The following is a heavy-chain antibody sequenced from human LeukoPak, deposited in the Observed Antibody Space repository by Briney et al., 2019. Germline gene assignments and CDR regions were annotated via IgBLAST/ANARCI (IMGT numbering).Heavy chain of an antibody. D-gene: IGHD4-23*01. CDR3: ATRPTPPYYYYYMDV. J-gene: IGHJ6*03. CDR1: GGSFSGYY. Sequence: SETLSLTCAVYGGSFSGYYWNWIRQSPGKGLEWIGEINHSGSINYNPSLKSRVTISIDTSKNQFSLKLSSVTSADTAVYFCATRPTPPYYYYYMDVWGKGTTVTVSS. V-gene: IGHV4-34*01. CDR2: INHSGSI.